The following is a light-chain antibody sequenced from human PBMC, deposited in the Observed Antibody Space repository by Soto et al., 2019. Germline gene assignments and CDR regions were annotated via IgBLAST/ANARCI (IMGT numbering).Light chain of an antibody. CDR2: EVT. CDR1: SNDIGGYNY. J-gene: IGLJ3*02. CDR3: SSHGGINNVV. Sequence: QSALTQPPSASGSPGQSVTISCTGTSNDIGGYNYVSWYQHHPGKAPKLMIYEVTKRPSGVPDRFACSKSANTASLTVSGLQAEDAAVYYCSSHGGINNVVFGGGTKLTVL. V-gene: IGLV2-8*01.